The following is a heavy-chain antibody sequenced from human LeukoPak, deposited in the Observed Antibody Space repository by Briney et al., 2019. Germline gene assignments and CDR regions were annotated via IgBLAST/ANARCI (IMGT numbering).Heavy chain of an antibody. V-gene: IGHV1-24*01. D-gene: IGHD3-22*01. J-gene: IGHJ3*02. Sequence: ASVKVSCKVSGYTLTELSMHWVRQAPGKGLEWMGGFDPEDGETIYARKFQGRVTMTEDTSTDTAYMELSSLRSEDTAVYFCATAGIVVITNPPLLGAFDIWAKGQWSPSLQ. CDR1: GYTLTELS. CDR2: FDPEDGET. CDR3: ATAGIVVITNPPLLGAFDI.